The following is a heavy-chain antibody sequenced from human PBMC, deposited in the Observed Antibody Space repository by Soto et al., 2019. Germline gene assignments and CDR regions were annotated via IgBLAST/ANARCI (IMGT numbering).Heavy chain of an antibody. J-gene: IGHJ4*02. Sequence: ASVKVSCKVSGYTLTELSMHWVRQAPGRGLEWKGGFDPEDGETIYAQKFQGRVNMTEDTSPDTVYMDLSSLRSEDTAVYYCARGGYSSSWYNYWGQGTLVTVSS. D-gene: IGHD6-13*01. CDR3: ARGGYSSSWYNY. V-gene: IGHV1-24*01. CDR1: GYTLTELS. CDR2: FDPEDGET.